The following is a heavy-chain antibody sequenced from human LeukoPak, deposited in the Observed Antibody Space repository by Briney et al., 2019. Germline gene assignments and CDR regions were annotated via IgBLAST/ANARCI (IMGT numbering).Heavy chain of an antibody. CDR3: ARVGKSGSYYYFDY. D-gene: IGHD1-26*01. CDR1: GSTFSTYW. CDR2: INTDGRNT. V-gene: IGHV3-74*01. Sequence: GGSLRLSCAASGSTFSTYWMYWVRQAPGKGLVWVSRINTDGRNTGYADSVKGRFTISRDNAKNTLYLQMTILTAEDTAVYYCARVGKSGSYYYFDYWGQGTLVTVSS. J-gene: IGHJ4*02.